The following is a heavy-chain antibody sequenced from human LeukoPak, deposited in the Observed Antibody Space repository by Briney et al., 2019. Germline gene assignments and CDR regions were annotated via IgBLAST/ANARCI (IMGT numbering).Heavy chain of an antibody. D-gene: IGHD2-8*01. CDR1: GFMFSDYF. CDR2: ISSNSKYT. Sequence: GGSLRLSCAASGFMFSDYFMSWIRQAPGKELEWISYISSNSKYTKYADSVKGRVTISRDNAKKSLYMQMNRMRAEDTAVYSCARDNGNKYYFDYWGEGTLGAVSS. CDR3: ARDNGNKYYFDY. V-gene: IGHV3-11*05. J-gene: IGHJ4*02.